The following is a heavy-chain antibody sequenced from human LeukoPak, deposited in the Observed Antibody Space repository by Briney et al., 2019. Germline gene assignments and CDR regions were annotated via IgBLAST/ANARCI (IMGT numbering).Heavy chain of an antibody. V-gene: IGHV3-7*01. CDR1: GFTFNQHS. D-gene: IGHD3/OR15-3a*01. CDR2: IRPDGSAV. J-gene: IGHJ3*01. CDR3: ARFGLPNSIDL. Sequence: GGSLRLSCIASGFTFNQHSMSWVRQAPVKGLEWVASIRPDGSAVFYVDSVKGRFTFSRDNAKNSLDLQMNSLRAEDTAVYYCARFGLPNSIDLWGQGTMVTVSS.